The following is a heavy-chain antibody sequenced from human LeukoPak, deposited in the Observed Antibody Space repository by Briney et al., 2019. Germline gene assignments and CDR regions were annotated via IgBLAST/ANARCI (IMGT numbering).Heavy chain of an antibody. CDR1: GFTFRSHS. D-gene: IGHD5-24*01. CDR3: AKDDAWLQYGN. V-gene: IGHV3-23*01. J-gene: IGHJ4*02. Sequence: GGSLRLSCAASGFTFRSHSMNWVRQAPGKGLEWVSGISPNGVITYYADSVKGRFTISRDNSKGTVYLQMNSLRPEDTAVYYCAKDDAWLQYGNWGRGTLVTVSS. CDR2: ISPNGVIT.